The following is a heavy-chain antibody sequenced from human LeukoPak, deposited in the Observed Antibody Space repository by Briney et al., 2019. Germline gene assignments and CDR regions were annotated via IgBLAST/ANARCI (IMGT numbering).Heavy chain of an antibody. V-gene: IGHV3-74*01. CDR2: INIDGSST. D-gene: IGHD3-22*01. J-gene: IGHJ4*02. CDR3: ARERAISMTPDF. Sequence: GGSLRLSCAASGLTFSSHWMHWVRQAPGKGLVWVSRINIDGSSTTYADSVKGRFTISRDNGKNMLYLQMNSLRAEDTAVYYCARERAISMTPDFWGQGTLVTVSS. CDR1: GLTFSSHW.